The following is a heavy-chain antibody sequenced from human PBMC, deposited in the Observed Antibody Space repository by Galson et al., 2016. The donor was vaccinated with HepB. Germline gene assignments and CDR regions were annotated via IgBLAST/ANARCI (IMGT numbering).Heavy chain of an antibody. D-gene: IGHD3/OR15-3a*01. CDR2: LYWDDDT. V-gene: IGHV2-5*02. CDR3: AHRLILVGGLVNALDV. Sequence: PALVKPTQTLTLTCTFSGFSLTTPGVGVGWIRQPPGKALEWLAVLYWDDDTYYSPSLESRLTITKDSSKNQVVLTMTNMDPVDTGTYFCAHRLILVGGLVNALDVRGQGAKVTVSS. CDR1: GFSLTTPGVG. J-gene: IGHJ3*01.